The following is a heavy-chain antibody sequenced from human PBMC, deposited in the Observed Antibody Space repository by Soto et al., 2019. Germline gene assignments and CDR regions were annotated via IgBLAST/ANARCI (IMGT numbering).Heavy chain of an antibody. D-gene: IGHD1-1*01. CDR3: ASWHEREHAYDV. V-gene: IGHV3-53*01. J-gene: IGHJ3*01. CDR1: GLTVSGKKY. CDR2: LYDVDGS. Sequence: DVHLVESGGGLIQPGESLRLSCAAFGLTVSGKKYVAWVRQAPGKGLEWVSALYDVDGSFYADSVKGRFTTSSDSSKTTVYLQMNCLRPDDTAVYYCASWHEREHAYDVWGQGTTVTVSS.